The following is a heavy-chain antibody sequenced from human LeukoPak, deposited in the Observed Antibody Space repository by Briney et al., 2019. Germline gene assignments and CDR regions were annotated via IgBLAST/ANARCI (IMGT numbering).Heavy chain of an antibody. CDR3: TKGRGRTTSCYDY. J-gene: IGHJ4*02. D-gene: IGHD2-2*01. CDR2: ISGSGDNT. V-gene: IGHV3-23*01. Sequence: GGSLRLSCAASGFTFSNYAMGWVRHAPGRGLEWVSVISGSGDNTYYADSVKGRFTISRDNSKNMLYLQMNSLRAEDTAVYYCTKGRGRTTSCYDYWGQGTLVTVSS. CDR1: GFTFSNYA.